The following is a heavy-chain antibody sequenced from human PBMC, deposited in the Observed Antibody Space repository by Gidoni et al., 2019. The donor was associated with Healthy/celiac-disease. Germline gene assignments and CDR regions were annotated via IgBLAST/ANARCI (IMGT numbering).Heavy chain of an antibody. J-gene: IGHJ4*02. CDR2: ISSSSSYI. Sequence: EVQLVESGGGLVKPGGSLRLSCAASGFTFSSYSMNWVRQAPGKGLEWVSSISSSSSYIYYADSVKGRFTISRDNAKNSLYLQMNSLRAEDTAVYYCARDSDYDYVWGSYRYTGGYYFDYWGQGTLVTVSS. CDR3: ARDSDYDYVWGSYRYTGGYYFDY. D-gene: IGHD3-16*02. V-gene: IGHV3-21*01. CDR1: GFTFSSYS.